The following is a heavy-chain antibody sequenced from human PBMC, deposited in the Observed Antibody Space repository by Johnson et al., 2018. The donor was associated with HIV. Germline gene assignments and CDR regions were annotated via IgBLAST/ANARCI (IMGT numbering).Heavy chain of an antibody. CDR3: ARDIIKDNWSPNDAFDI. V-gene: IGHV3-30*04. D-gene: IGHD1-1*01. Sequence: QVQLVESGGGVVQPGRSLRLSCAASGFTFSSYAMHWVRQAPDKGLEWVAVISYDGSNKYFADSVKGRFTISRDNSKDTLYLQMNSLRPEDTAVYYCARDIIKDNWSPNDAFDIWGQGTLVTVSS. CDR1: GFTFSSYA. J-gene: IGHJ3*02. CDR2: ISYDGSNK.